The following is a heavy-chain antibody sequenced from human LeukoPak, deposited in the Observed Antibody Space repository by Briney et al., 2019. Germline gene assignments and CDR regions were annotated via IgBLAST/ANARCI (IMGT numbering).Heavy chain of an antibody. CDR1: GASFTNYY. Sequence: GASVKVSCKASGASFTNYYIHWVRQAPGQGLEWVGLIYPGSGWTNYAQKFQGRVTMTTDTSTGTVYMELSSLRSEDTAVYYCARDMPHNCFDPWGQGTLVTVSP. V-gene: IGHV1-46*01. J-gene: IGHJ5*02. CDR3: ARDMPHNCFDP. CDR2: IYPGSGWT. D-gene: IGHD2-2*01.